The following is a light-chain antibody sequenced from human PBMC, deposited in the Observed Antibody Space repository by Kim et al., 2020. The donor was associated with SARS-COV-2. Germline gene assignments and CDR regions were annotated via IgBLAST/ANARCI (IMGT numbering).Light chain of an antibody. CDR1: QSLLHRNGYNY. J-gene: IGKJ3*01. V-gene: IGKV2-28*01. CDR3: MQALQTPAT. CDR2: LAS. Sequence: DIVMTQSPLSLPVTPGEPASISCRSSQSLLHRNGYNYLDWYLQKPGQSPQLLISLASNRASGAPDRFSGSGSGTDFTLKISRVEAEDVGVYYCMQALQTPATFGPGTKVDIK.